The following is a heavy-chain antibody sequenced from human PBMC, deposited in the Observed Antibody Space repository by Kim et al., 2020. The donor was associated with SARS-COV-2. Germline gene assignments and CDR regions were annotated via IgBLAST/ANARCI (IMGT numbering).Heavy chain of an antibody. Sequence: SETLSLTCTVSGGSISSSSYYWGWIRQPPGKGLEWIGSIYYSGSTYYNPSLKSRVTISVDTSKNQFSLKLGSVTAADTAVYYCASLRRGAVAGIIGTSNNWFDPWGQGTLVTVSS. J-gene: IGHJ5*02. V-gene: IGHV4-39*01. CDR2: IYYSGST. CDR1: GGSISSSSYY. CDR3: ASLRRGAVAGIIGTSNNWFDP. D-gene: IGHD6-19*01.